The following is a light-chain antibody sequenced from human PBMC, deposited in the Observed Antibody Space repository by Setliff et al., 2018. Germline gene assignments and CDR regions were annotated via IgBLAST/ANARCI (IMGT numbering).Light chain of an antibody. CDR2: RNN. Sequence: QSVLTQPPSASGTPGQRVTISCSGSSSNIGSNTVNWYQQLPGTAPKLLIYRNNQRPSGVPDRFSGSKSGTSASLAISGLQSEDEADYYCAAWDDSLNGPAFGGGTKVTVL. J-gene: IGLJ2*01. CDR3: AAWDDSLNGPA. CDR1: SSNIGSNT. V-gene: IGLV1-44*01.